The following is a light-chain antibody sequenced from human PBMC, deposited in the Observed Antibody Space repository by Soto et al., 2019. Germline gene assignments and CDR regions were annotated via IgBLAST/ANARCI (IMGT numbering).Light chain of an antibody. V-gene: IGKV3-20*01. CDR3: QHYGNSTYS. CDR1: QSVSSSY. Sequence: IVLTQSPGTLSLSPGERATLSCRASQSVSSSYLAWYQQKPGQAPRLLIFGASNRATGIPDRFSGSGSGTDFTLTISRLEPEDFAVYSCQHYGNSTYSFGQGTKLEIK. J-gene: IGKJ2*01. CDR2: GAS.